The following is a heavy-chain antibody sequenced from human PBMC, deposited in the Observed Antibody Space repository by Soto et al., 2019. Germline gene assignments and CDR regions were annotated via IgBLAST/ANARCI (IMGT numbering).Heavy chain of an antibody. V-gene: IGHV4-59*01. Sequence: QLQLQESGPGLVKPSETLSLTCTVSGGSLSSYYWSWIRQPPGKGLECIGYIYYSGSTNYKPSLKSRATISVDTSKNQFSPKLSSVTAADTAVYYCARMTSGYRPHFEYWGQGTLVTVSS. D-gene: IGHD3-3*01. J-gene: IGHJ4*02. CDR1: GGSLSSYY. CDR2: IYYSGST. CDR3: ARMTSGYRPHFEY.